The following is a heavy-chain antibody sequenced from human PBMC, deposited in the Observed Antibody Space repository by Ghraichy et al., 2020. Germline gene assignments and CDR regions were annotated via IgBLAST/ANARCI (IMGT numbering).Heavy chain of an antibody. CDR3: ARDTGYTSGWYEYNWFDP. CDR1: GFTFSDYY. D-gene: IGHD6-19*01. V-gene: IGHV3-11*01. CDR2: ISNSGRTK. J-gene: IGHJ5*02. Sequence: GESLNISCAASGFTFSDYYMSWIRQAPGKGLEWVSYISNSGRTKYYADSVKGRFTISRDNTKNSLYLQMNSLRAEDTAVYYCARDTGYTSGWYEYNWFDPWGQGTLVTVSS.